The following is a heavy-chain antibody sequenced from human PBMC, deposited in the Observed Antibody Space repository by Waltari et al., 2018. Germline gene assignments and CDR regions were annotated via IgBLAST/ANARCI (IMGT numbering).Heavy chain of an antibody. V-gene: IGHV3-33*01. D-gene: IGHD3-16*01. J-gene: IGHJ4*02. CDR2: IWYDGSNK. CDR1: GLTFSSYG. Sequence: QVRLGESGGGVVQPGRFVRLSWAASGLTFSSYGMHWVRQAPGKGLEWVAVIWYDGSNKYYADSVKVRFTISRDNSKNTLYLQMNSLRAEDTAVYYCASGLGYLDYWGQGTLVTVSS. CDR3: ASGLGYLDY.